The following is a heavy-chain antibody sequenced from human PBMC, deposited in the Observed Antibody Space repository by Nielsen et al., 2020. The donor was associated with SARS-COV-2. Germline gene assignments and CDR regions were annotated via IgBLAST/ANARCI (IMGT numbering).Heavy chain of an antibody. V-gene: IGHV3-30*18. J-gene: IGHJ6*02. CDR3: AKDTPTVTTGYYGMDV. CDR2: ISYDGSNK. Sequence: GESLKISCAASGFTFSSYGMHWVRQAPGKGLEWVAVISYDGSNKYYADSVKGRFTISRDNSKNTLYLQMNSLRAEDTAVYYGAKDTPTVTTGYYGMDVWGQGTTVTVSS. D-gene: IGHD4-17*01. CDR1: GFTFSSYG.